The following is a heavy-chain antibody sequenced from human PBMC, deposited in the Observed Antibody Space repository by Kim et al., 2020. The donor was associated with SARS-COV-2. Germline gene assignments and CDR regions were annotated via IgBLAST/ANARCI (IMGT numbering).Heavy chain of an antibody. J-gene: IGHJ4*02. CDR2: ISYSGST. CDR3: ARLGSGIWLFDY. V-gene: IGHV4-39*01. CDR1: GGPISSNNYY. Sequence: SETLSLTCTVSGGPISSNNYYWAWIRQPPGKGLEWIGSISYSGSTYFNPSLKSRVTMSVDTSKNQFSLKLTSMTASDRAVYYCARLGSGIWLFDYWGQGTLVTVSS. D-gene: IGHD6-13*01.